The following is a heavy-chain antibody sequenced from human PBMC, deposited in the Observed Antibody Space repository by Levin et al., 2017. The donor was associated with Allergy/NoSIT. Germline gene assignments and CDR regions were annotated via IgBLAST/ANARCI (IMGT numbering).Heavy chain of an antibody. Sequence: SETLSLTCTVSGGSISSTNYDWAWIRQPPGKGLEWIASDYYSGSTYYNPSLKSRVTISVDKSKSQFSLKLSSVTAADTAVYYCARLGRYCSTTSCYAFAFDYWGLGTLVTVSS. CDR2: DYYSGST. J-gene: IGHJ4*02. V-gene: IGHV4-39*01. CDR1: GGSISSTNYD. CDR3: ARLGRYCSTTSCYAFAFDY. D-gene: IGHD2-2*01.